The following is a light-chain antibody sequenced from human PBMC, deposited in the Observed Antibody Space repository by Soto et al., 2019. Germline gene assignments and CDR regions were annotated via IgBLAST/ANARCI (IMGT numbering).Light chain of an antibody. CDR1: SSNIGSNT. J-gene: IGLJ2*01. CDR2: SDN. CDR3: AAWDDSLNGLV. Sequence: QSVLTQPPSASGTPGQRVTISCSVSSSNIGSNTVNWYQQLPGTAPKLLIYSDNQRPSGVPDRFSGSKSGTSASLAISGLQSEDEADYYCAAWDDSLNGLVFGGGTKVTVL. V-gene: IGLV1-44*01.